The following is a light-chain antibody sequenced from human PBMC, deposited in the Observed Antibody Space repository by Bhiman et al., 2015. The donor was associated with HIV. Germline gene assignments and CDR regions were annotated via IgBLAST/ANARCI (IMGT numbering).Light chain of an antibody. CDR1: KLGDKY. V-gene: IGLV3-1*01. J-gene: IGLJ1*01. Sequence: ELTQPPSVSVSPGQTASITCSGDKLGDKYACWYQQKPGQSPVLVIYQDNKRPSGIPERFSGSNSGNTATLTISGIQVMDEADYYCQAWDSNTEVFGTGTKVTVL. CDR2: QDN. CDR3: QAWDSNTEV.